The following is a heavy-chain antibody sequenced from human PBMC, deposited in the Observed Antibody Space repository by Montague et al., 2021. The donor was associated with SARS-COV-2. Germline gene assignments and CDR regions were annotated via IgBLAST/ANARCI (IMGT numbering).Heavy chain of an antibody. Sequence: SETLSLTCTVSGGSISSSSYYWGWIRQPPGKGLEWIGSIYYSGSTYYXPSLKSRVTISEDTSKNQFSLKLSSVTVADTAVYYCARQRRGGLVSTPRFFDYWGQGTLVTVSS. CDR2: IYYSGST. V-gene: IGHV4-39*01. CDR3: ARQRRGGLVSTPRFFDY. CDR1: GGSISSSSYY. D-gene: IGHD6-19*01. J-gene: IGHJ4*02.